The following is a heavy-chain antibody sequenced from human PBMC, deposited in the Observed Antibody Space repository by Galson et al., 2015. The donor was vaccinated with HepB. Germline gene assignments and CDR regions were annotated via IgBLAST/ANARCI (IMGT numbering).Heavy chain of an antibody. CDR3: AKRWSSIGYTGDAFDI. D-gene: IGHD6-13*01. V-gene: IGHV3-21*04. CDR2: ISSGSSYI. J-gene: IGHJ3*02. Sequence: SLRLSCAASGLTLHRYNMNWVRQAPGKGLEWVSSISSGSSYIYYADSVKGRFTISRDNSKNTLYLQVNSLRAEDTAVYYCAKRWSSIGYTGDAFDIWGQGTMVTVSS. CDR1: GLTLHRYN.